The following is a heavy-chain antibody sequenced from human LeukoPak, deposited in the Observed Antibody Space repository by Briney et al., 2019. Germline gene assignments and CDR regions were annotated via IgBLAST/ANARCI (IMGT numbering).Heavy chain of an antibody. CDR1: GFSLSAHA. CDR2: IRSDGSNN. CDR3: AKGGTRGQYYFDY. Sequence: PGGSLRLSCAASGFSLSAHAMHWVRQVPGKGLEWVAFIRSDGSNNNYADSVKGRFTISRGISKNTLYLQMNSLRVEDTAVYYCAKGGTRGQYYFDYWGQGTLVTVSS. J-gene: IGHJ4*02. V-gene: IGHV3-30*02. D-gene: IGHD3-16*01.